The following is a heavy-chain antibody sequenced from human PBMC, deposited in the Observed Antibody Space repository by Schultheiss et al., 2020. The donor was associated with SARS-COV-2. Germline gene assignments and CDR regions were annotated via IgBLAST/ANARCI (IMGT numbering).Heavy chain of an antibody. D-gene: IGHD6-13*01. J-gene: IGHJ4*02. CDR1: GYSFTSYW. V-gene: IGHV5-51*01. CDR3: ARLRSAIAAAGLYYFDY. CDR2: IYPGDSDT. Sequence: KVSCKGSGYSFTSYWIGWVRQMPGKGLEWMGIIYPGDSDTRYSPSFQGQVTISADKSISTAYLQWSSLKASDTAMYYCARLRSAIAAAGLYYFDYWGQGTLVTVSS.